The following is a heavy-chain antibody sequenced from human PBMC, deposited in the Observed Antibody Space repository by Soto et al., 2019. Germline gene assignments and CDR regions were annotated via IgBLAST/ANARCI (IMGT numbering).Heavy chain of an antibody. CDR3: ARRRIVATTDPYYYYYYGMDV. D-gene: IGHD5-12*01. V-gene: IGHV1-69*13. CDR2: IIPIFGTA. Sequence: SVKVSCKASGGTFSSYAISWVRQAPGQGLEWMGGIIPIFGTANYAQKFQGRVTITADESTSTAYMELSSLRSEDTAVYYCARRRIVATTDPYYYYYYGMDVWGQGTTVTVSS. J-gene: IGHJ6*02. CDR1: GGTFSSYA.